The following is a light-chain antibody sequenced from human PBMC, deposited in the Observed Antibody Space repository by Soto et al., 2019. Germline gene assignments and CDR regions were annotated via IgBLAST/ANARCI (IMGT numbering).Light chain of an antibody. CDR3: QQYVHWPPWT. V-gene: IGKV3-15*01. CDR1: QSVSSS. Sequence: EIVVTQSPATLSVSPGERVTLSCRASQSVSSSLAWYQQRPGQAPRLLIYDTSTRAAGIAARFSGSGSGTEFTLTISSLQSEDFAVYYCQQYVHWPPWTFGQGTTVDIK. J-gene: IGKJ1*01. CDR2: DTS.